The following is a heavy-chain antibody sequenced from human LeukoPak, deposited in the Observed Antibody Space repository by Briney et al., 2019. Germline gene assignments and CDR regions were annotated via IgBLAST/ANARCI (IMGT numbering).Heavy chain of an antibody. V-gene: IGHV3-30*02. CDR3: AKDQITIFGVVRRTE. D-gene: IGHD3-3*01. CDR2: IRYDGSNK. Sequence: GGSLRLSCAASGFTFSSYGMHWVRQAPGKGLEWVAFIRYDGSNKYYADSVKGRFTISRDNSKNTLYLQMNSLRAEDTAVYYCAKDQITIFGVVRRTEWGQGTLVTVSS. CDR1: GFTFSSYG. J-gene: IGHJ4*02.